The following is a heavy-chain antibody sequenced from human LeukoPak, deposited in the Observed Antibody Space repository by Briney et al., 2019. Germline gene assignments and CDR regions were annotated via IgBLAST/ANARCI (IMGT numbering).Heavy chain of an antibody. CDR1: GGSISRYY. J-gene: IGHJ4*02. V-gene: IGHV4-59*08. Sequence: SETLSLTCSVSGGSISRYYWSWIRQPPGKGLEWIGYIYYSGSTNYNPSLKGRVTISVDTSKNQFSLKLSSVTAADTAVYYCARHLLPLSSGEYYFDYWGQGTLVTVSS. CDR3: ARHLLPLSSGEYYFDY. CDR2: IYYSGST. D-gene: IGHD6-19*01.